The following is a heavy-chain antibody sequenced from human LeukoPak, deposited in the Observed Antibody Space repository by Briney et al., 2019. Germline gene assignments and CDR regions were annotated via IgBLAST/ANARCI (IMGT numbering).Heavy chain of an antibody. CDR2: INHSGST. CDR1: GGSFSGYY. Sequence: SETLSLTCAVYGGSFSGYYWSWIRQPPGKGLEWIGEINHSGSTNYNPSPKSRVTISVGTSKNQFSLKLSSVTAADTAVYYCARRGYDHDYWGQGTLVTVSS. J-gene: IGHJ4*02. CDR3: ARRGYDHDY. D-gene: IGHD5-12*01. V-gene: IGHV4-34*01.